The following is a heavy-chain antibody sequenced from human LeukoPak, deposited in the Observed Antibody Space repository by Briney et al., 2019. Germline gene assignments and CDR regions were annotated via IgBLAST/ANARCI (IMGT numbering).Heavy chain of an antibody. D-gene: IGHD3-9*01. J-gene: IGHJ4*02. CDR1: GYTFTSYG. V-gene: IGHV1-18*01. CDR2: ISAYNGNT. CDR3: ARGGLLRYFDWLLPRNTNFDY. Sequence: ASVKVSCKASGYTFTSYGISWVRQAPGQGLEWMGWISAYNGNTNYAQKLQGRVTVTTDTSTSTAYMELRSLRSDDTAVYYCARGGLLRYFDWLLPRNTNFDYWGQGTLVTVSS.